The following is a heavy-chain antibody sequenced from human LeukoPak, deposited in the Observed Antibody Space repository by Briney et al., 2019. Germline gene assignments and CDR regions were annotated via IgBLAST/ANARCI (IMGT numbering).Heavy chain of an antibody. D-gene: IGHD6-13*01. Sequence: GRSLRLSCAASGFTFSSYAMHWVRQAPGKGLEWVAVISYDGSNKYYADSVKGRFTISRDNSKNTLYLQMNSLRAEDTAVYYCAKMGYTDYWGQGTLVTVSS. CDR1: GFTFSSYA. J-gene: IGHJ4*02. CDR3: AKMGYTDY. V-gene: IGHV3-30-3*02. CDR2: ISYDGSNK.